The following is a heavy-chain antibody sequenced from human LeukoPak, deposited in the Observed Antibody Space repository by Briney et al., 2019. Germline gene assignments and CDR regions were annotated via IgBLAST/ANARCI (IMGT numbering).Heavy chain of an antibody. Sequence: ASVKVSCKASGYTFSNYGISWVRQAPGQGLEWVGWIRGDNGNTNYAQKLQGRVTMTTDTSRSTAYMELRSLASDETAVYYCARVDLLTGYYFFDYWGQGTLVAVSS. J-gene: IGHJ4*02. V-gene: IGHV1-18*01. D-gene: IGHD3-9*01. CDR1: GYTFSNYG. CDR2: IRGDNGNT. CDR3: ARVDLLTGYYFFDY.